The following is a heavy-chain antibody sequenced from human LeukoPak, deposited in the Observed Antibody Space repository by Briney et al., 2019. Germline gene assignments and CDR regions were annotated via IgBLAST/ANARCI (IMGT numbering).Heavy chain of an antibody. CDR3: ARDLTYDFWREYYYYGMDV. D-gene: IGHD3-3*01. Sequence: PGGSLRLSCAASGFTFSSYAISWVRQAPGKGLEWVSAISGSGGSTYYADSVKGRFTISRDNSKNTLYLQMNSLRAEDTAVYYCARDLTYDFWREYYYYGMDVWGQGTTVTVSS. CDR1: GFTFSSYA. CDR2: ISGSGGST. V-gene: IGHV3-23*01. J-gene: IGHJ6*02.